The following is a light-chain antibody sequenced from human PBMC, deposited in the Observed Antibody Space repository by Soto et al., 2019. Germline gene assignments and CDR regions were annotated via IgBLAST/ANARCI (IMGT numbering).Light chain of an antibody. CDR1: SSNIGAGYD. V-gene: IGLV1-40*01. CDR3: QSFDSSLSGWV. CDR2: SNN. Sequence: QSVLTQPPSVSGAPGQRVTISCTGSSSNIGAGYDVHWYQQLPGTAPKLLIYSNNNRPSGVPDRFSGSKSGTSASLAITGLQAEDEGDYYCQSFDSSLSGWVFGGGTNVTVL. J-gene: IGLJ3*02.